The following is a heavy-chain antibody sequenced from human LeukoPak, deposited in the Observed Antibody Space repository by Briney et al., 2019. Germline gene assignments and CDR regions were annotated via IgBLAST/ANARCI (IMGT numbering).Heavy chain of an antibody. Sequence: PGGSLSLSCAASGFTFSSYAMSWVRQAPGKGLEWVSAISGSGGSTYYADSVKGRFTISRDNSKNTLYLQMNSLRAEDTAVYYCAKAKRRITMIADYWGQGTLVTVSS. D-gene: IGHD3-22*01. V-gene: IGHV3-23*01. CDR3: AKAKRRITMIADY. CDR2: ISGSGGST. CDR1: GFTFSSYA. J-gene: IGHJ4*02.